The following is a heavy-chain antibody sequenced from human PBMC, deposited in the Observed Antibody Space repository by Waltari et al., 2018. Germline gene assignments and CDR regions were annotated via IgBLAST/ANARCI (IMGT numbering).Heavy chain of an antibody. CDR2: ISSSSSYI. J-gene: IGHJ4*02. D-gene: IGHD1-7*01. Sequence: EVQLVESGGGLVKPGGSLRLSCAASGFTFSSYRLNWVRQAPGKGLEWVSSISSSSSYIYYADSVKGRFTISRDNAKNSLYLQMNSLRAEDTAVYYCARAYNWNYVPDYWGQGTLVTVSS. CDR1: GFTFSSYR. CDR3: ARAYNWNYVPDY. V-gene: IGHV3-21*01.